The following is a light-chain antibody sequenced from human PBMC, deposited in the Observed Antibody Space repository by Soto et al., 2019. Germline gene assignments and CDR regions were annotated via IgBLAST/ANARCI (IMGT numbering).Light chain of an antibody. J-gene: IGKJ4*01. Sequence: EIVLTQSPGTLSLSPGERATLSCRASQSVRSSYLAWYQQKPGQAPRLLIYGASSRATGIPDRFSGSGSGTDFTLTISRLEPEDFAVYYCQQYGRSVTFGGGTKVEIK. CDR1: QSVRSSY. V-gene: IGKV3-20*01. CDR2: GAS. CDR3: QQYGRSVT.